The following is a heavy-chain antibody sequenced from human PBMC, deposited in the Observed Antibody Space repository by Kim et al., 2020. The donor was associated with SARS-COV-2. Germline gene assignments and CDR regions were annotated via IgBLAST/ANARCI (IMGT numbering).Heavy chain of an antibody. J-gene: IGHJ5*01. Sequence: GGSLRLSCAASGFTFSDHYMSWIRQAPGKGLEWVAYVSTSSSDSYTNYADSVKGRFTISRDNGKKSLYLQMNNLRAEDTGVYYCAKDQSVLNLSWFESWGQGTLVTVSS. CDR3: AKDQSVLNLSWFES. V-gene: IGHV3-11*05. CDR1: GFTFSDHY. CDR2: VSTSSSDSYT. D-gene: IGHD6-6*01.